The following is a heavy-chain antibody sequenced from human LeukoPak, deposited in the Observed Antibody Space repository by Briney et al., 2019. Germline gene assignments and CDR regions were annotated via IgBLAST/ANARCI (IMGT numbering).Heavy chain of an antibody. V-gene: IGHV3-7*01. CDR2: IKQDGSEK. J-gene: IGHJ3*02. Sequence: PGGSLRLSCAASGFTFSSYWMSWVRQAPGKGLEWVANIKQDGSEKYYVDSVEGRFTISRDNAKNSLYLQMNSLRAEDTAVYYCARDQLRQYDFWSGYSDAFDIWGQGTMVTVSS. CDR1: GFTFSSYW. CDR3: ARDQLRQYDFWSGYSDAFDI. D-gene: IGHD3-3*01.